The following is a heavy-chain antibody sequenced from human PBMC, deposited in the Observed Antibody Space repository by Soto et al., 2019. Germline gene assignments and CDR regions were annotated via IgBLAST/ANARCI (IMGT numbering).Heavy chain of an antibody. CDR1: GFTFSSYA. D-gene: IGHD6-19*01. J-gene: IGHJ2*01. V-gene: IGHV3-23*01. CDR2: ISGSGGST. CDR3: AKRSSGWYFDL. Sequence: EVQLLESGGGLVQPGGSLRLSCAASGFTFSSYAMNWVRQAPGKGLEWVSVISGSGGSTYYTDSVKGRFTISRDNSKNTLYLQMNSLRAEDTAVYYCAKRSSGWYFDLWGRGTLVXXSX.